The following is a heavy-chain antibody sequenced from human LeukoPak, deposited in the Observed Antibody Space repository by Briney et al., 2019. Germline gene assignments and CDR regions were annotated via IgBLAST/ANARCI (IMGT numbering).Heavy chain of an antibody. D-gene: IGHD3-22*01. V-gene: IGHV4-31*03. J-gene: IGHJ6*02. CDR3: ARGRGYYSWDYYYYGMDV. Sequence: SQTLSLTCTVSGGSISSGGYYWSWIRQHPGKGLEWIGYIYYSGNTYYNPSLKSRVTISVDTSKNQFSLKLSSMTAADTAVYYCARGRGYYSWDYYYYGMDVWGQGTTVTVSS. CDR2: IYYSGNT. CDR1: GGSISSGGYY.